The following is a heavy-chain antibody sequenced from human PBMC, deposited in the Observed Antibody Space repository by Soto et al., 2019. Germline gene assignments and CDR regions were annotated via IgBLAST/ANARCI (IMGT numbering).Heavy chain of an antibody. J-gene: IGHJ5*02. CDR3: ARVGWSYYGSGSYYKPPNWFDP. CDR2: IYYSGST. Sequence: SETLSLTCTVSGGSISSGGYYWSWIRQHPGKGLEWIGYIYYSGSTYYNPSLKSRVTISVDTSKNQFSLKLSSVTAADTAVYYCARVGWSYYGSGSYYKPPNWFDPWGQGTLVTVSS. V-gene: IGHV4-31*03. D-gene: IGHD3-10*01. CDR1: GGSISSGGYY.